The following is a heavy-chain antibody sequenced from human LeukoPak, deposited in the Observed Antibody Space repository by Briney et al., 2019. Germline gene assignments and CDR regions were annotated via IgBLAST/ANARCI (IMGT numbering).Heavy chain of an antibody. D-gene: IGHD3-10*01. CDR1: GFTFSSYA. V-gene: IGHV3-23*01. CDR3: AKDRRDPLLWFGELFGSFDY. Sequence: PGGSLRLSCAASGFTFSSYAMSWVRQAPGKGLEWVSAISGSGGSTYYADSVKGRFTISRDNSKNTLYLQMNGLRAEDTAVYYCAKDRRDPLLWFGELFGSFDYWGQGTLVTVSS. CDR2: ISGSGGST. J-gene: IGHJ4*02.